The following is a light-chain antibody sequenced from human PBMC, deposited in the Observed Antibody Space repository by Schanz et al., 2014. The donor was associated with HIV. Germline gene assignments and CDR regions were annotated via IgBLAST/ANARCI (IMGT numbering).Light chain of an antibody. CDR2: DNT. V-gene: IGLV1-40*01. CDR1: SSNIGAGYD. CDR3: SSYAATSNVL. J-gene: IGLJ3*02. Sequence: QSVLTQPPSVSGAPGQRVTISCTGSSSNIGAGYDVHWYQLLPGTAPTLLIFDNTNRPSGVPARFSGSKSGNTASLTISGLQADDEADYYCSSYAATSNVLFGGGTKLTVL.